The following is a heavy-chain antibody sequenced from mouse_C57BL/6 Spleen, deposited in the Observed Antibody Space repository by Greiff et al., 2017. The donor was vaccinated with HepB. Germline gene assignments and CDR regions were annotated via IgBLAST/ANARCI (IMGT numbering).Heavy chain of an antibody. CDR3: ALVFYYGSSYPFDY. D-gene: IGHD1-1*01. V-gene: IGHV1-22*01. CDR1: GYTFTDYN. CDR2: INPNNGGT. J-gene: IGHJ2*01. Sequence: EVQLQQSGPELVKPGASVKMSCKASGYTFTDYNMHWVKQSHGKSLEWIGYINPNNGGTSYNQKFKGKATLTVNKSSSTAYMELRSLTSEDSAVYYCALVFYYGSSYPFDYWGQGTTLTVSS.